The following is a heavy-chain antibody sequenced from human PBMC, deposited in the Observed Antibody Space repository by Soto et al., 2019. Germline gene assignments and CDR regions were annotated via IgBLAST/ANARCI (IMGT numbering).Heavy chain of an antibody. CDR2: ISAYNGNT. CDR3: ARDKGLEGYSSSWFQGSDY. V-gene: IGHV1-18*01. Sequence: VQLVQSGAEVKKPGASVKVSCKASGYTFTSYGISWVRQAPGQGLEGMGWISAYNGNTNYAQKIQGRVTMTTDTSTSTVYRELRSLRSDDTGVYSCARDKGLEGYSSSWFQGSDYWGQGTLVTVSS. J-gene: IGHJ4*02. D-gene: IGHD6-13*01. CDR1: GYTFTSYG.